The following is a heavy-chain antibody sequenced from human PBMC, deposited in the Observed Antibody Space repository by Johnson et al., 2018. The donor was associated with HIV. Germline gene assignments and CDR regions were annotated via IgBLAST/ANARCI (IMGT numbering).Heavy chain of an antibody. Sequence: VQLVESGGGLVQPGGSLRLSCAASGFTVSGNYMTWVRQAPGKGLEWVSVLFSGGSTYYADSGKGRFPIPRDNSKNTLYLQMNSLKFEDTAVYYCAKDRTDYGDYVSAFDIWGQGTMVTVSS. D-gene: IGHD4-17*01. J-gene: IGHJ3*02. CDR3: AKDRTDYGDYVSAFDI. CDR2: LFSGGST. V-gene: IGHV3-66*02. CDR1: GFTVSGNY.